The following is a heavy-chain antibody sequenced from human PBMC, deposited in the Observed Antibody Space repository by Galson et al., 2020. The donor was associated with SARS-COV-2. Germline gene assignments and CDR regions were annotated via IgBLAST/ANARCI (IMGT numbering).Heavy chain of an antibody. CDR1: GFTFSSYW. V-gene: IGHV3-7*05. CDR2: IKQDGSEK. J-gene: IGHJ4*02. Sequence: GESLKISCAASGFTFSSYWMTWVRQAPGKGLEWVANIKQDGSEKYYVDSVKGRFTISRDNAKNSLYLQMNSLRAEDPAVYYCASDYDYRDYWGQGTLVTVSS. D-gene: IGHD3-16*01. CDR3: ASDYDYRDY.